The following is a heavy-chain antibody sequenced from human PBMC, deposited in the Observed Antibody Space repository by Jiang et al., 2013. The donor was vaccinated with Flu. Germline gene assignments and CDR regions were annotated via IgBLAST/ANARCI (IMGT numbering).Heavy chain of an antibody. CDR2: ISSSGSTI. Sequence: SCAASGFTFSDYYMSWIRQAPGKGLEWVSYISSSGSTIYYADSVKGRFTISRDNAKNSLYLQMNSLRAEDTAVYYCARDLRDSSSWYVADWGQGTLVTVSS. J-gene: IGHJ4*02. CDR1: GFTFSDYY. V-gene: IGHV3-11*04. CDR3: ARDLRDSSSWYVAD. D-gene: IGHD6-13*01.